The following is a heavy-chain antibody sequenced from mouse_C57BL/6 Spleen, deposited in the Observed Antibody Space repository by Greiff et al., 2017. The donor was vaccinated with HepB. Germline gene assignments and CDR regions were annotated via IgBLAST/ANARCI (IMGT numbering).Heavy chain of an antibody. CDR1: GFSFTSYG. D-gene: IGHD1-1*01. CDR2: IWRGGST. CDR3: ATYYGSSYWYFDV. V-gene: IGHV2-5*01. J-gene: IGHJ1*03. Sequence: QVQLKQSGPGLVQPSQSLSITCTVSGFSFTSYGVHWVRQSPGKGLEWLGVIWRGGSTDYNAAFMSRLSITKDNSKSQVFFKMNSLQADDTAIYYCATYYGSSYWYFDVWGTGTTVTVSS.